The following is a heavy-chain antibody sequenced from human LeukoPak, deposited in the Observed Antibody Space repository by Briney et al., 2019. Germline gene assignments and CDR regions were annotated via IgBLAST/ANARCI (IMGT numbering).Heavy chain of an antibody. Sequence: SETLSLTCTVSGGSISSRSFYWGWIRQPPGKGLEWIGSIYYSGSTYYNPSLKSRVTISVDTSKNQFSLKLSSVTAADTAVYYCARSTAARPDYWGQGTLVTVSS. J-gene: IGHJ4*02. CDR2: IYYSGST. CDR3: ARSTAARPDY. D-gene: IGHD6-6*01. V-gene: IGHV4-39*07. CDR1: GGSISSRSFY.